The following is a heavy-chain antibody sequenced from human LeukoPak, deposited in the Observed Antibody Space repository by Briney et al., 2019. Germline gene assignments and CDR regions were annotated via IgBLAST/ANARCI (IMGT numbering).Heavy chain of an antibody. V-gene: IGHV3-43*01. Sequence: GGSLRLSCAASGFTFDDYTMHWVRQAPGKGLEWVSLISWDGGSTYYADSVKGRFTISRDNSKNTLYLQMNSLRAEDTAVYYCAKWGPSGFDYWGQGTLVTVSS. CDR3: AKWGPSGFDY. CDR2: ISWDGGST. CDR1: GFTFDDYT. J-gene: IGHJ4*02. D-gene: IGHD6-19*01.